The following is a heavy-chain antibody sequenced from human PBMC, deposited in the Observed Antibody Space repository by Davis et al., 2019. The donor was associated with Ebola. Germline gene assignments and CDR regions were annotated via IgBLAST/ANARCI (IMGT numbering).Heavy chain of an antibody. CDR3: AKDASFYDVLTGYYDFYYGIDV. J-gene: IGHJ6*02. Sequence: GGSLRLSCAASGFIFDDYAMHWVRQAPGKGLEWVSGISWNGGTIGYADSVKGRFTISRDNAKNSLYLQMNSLRADDTALYYCAKDASFYDVLTGYYDFYYGIDVWGQGTTVTVSS. CDR1: GFIFDDYA. V-gene: IGHV3-9*01. D-gene: IGHD3-9*01. CDR2: ISWNGGTI.